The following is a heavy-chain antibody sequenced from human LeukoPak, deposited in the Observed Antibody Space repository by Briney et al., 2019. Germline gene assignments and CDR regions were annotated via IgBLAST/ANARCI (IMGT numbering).Heavy chain of an antibody. J-gene: IGHJ5*02. D-gene: IGHD2-15*01. V-gene: IGHV3-23*05. CDR3: AKGGYTTWFDP. CDR2: ITSNARDT. Sequence: DPGGSLRLSCVASGFTFREYSMSWVRQTPGKGLEWVSNITSNARDTYYTDSVKGRFTISRDNSGNILYLQMNSLRAEDTAVYYCAKGGYTTWFDPWGQGTLVTLSS. CDR1: GFTFREYS.